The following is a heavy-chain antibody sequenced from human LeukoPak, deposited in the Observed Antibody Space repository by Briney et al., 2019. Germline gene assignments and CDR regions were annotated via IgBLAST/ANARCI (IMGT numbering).Heavy chain of an antibody. CDR1: GFSFSYYG. Sequence: PGGSLRLSCAGSGFSFSYYGFHWFRQTPDKGLDRVAFTRYDGMVNHYKDSLKGRFTISRDNSKNTVYLQMSSLRTEDTAVYFCAKEENSGWYGTDLWGRGTQVFVSS. D-gene: IGHD6-19*01. V-gene: IGHV3-30*02. CDR2: TRYDGMVN. J-gene: IGHJ2*01. CDR3: AKEENSGWYGTDL.